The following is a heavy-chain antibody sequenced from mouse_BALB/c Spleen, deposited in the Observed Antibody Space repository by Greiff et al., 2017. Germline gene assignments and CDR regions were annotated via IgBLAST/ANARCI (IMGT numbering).Heavy chain of an antibody. V-gene: IGHV1-80*01. J-gene: IGHJ2*01. CDR3: ERGITTTQGPY. D-gene: IGHD1-2*01. CDR2: IYPGDGDT. CDR1: GYAFSSYW. Sequence: VQLQQSGAELVRPGSSVKISCKASGYAFSSYWMNWVKQRPGQGLEWIGQIYPGDGDTNYNGKFKGKATLTADKSSSTAYMQLSSLTSEDSAVYFGERGITTTQGPYWGQGTTLTVSS.